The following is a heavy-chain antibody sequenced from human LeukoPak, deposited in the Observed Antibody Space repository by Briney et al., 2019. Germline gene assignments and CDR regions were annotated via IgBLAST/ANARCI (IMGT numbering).Heavy chain of an antibody. D-gene: IGHD3-10*01. J-gene: IGHJ6*02. CDR2: ISAYNGNT. CDR3: ARENYGSGIYYYYYGMDV. V-gene: IGHV1-18*01. Sequence: GASVKVSCKASGYTFTSYGISWVRQAPGQGLEWMGWISAYNGNTNYAQKLQGRVTMTTDTSTSTAYMELSSLRSEDTAVYYCARENYGSGIYYYYYGMDVWGQGTTVTVSS. CDR1: GYTFTSYG.